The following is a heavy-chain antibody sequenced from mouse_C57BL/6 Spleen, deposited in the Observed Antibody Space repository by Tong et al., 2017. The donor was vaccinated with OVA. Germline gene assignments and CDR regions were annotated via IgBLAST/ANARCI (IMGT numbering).Heavy chain of an antibody. J-gene: IGHJ4*01. V-gene: IGHV5-17*02. Sequence: EVQLQESGGGLVQPGGSRKLSCAASGFTFSSFGMHWVRQAPEKGLEWVAYISSGSSTIYYADTVKGRFTISRDNAKNTLYVEMSSRRSEDTAMYYCARDTTYAMDYWGQGTSVTVSS. CDR1: GFTFSSFG. CDR2: ISSGSSTI. CDR3: ARDTTYAMDY. D-gene: IGHD1-1*01.